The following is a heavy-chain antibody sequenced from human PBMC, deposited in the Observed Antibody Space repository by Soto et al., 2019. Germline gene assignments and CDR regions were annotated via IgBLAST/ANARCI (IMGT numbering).Heavy chain of an antibody. Sequence: QVQLQESGPGLVKPSQTLSLTCTVSGGSISSGGYYWSWIRQHPGKGLEWIGYSYYSGSTYYNPYLQRRVTISVDTSKNPFSLKLSSVTAADTAVYYCARGRPTMVRGVTAIDYWGQGTLVTVSS. CDR3: ARGRPTMVRGVTAIDY. J-gene: IGHJ4*02. D-gene: IGHD3-10*01. CDR2: SYYSGST. CDR1: GGSISSGGYY. V-gene: IGHV4-31*03.